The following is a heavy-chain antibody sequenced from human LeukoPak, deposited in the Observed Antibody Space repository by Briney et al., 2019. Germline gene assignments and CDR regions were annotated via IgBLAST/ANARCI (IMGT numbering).Heavy chain of an antibody. CDR1: SGSISRAWR. CDR2: ISHNGST. D-gene: IGHD3-10*01. Sequence: SQTLSLTRAVSSGSISRAWRWNGVRQPPGKGLEWIGGISHNGSTIYNVSLKNRVTKSLDRSTNQVSLKLSSVAAADTAMYYCAREPDYGSGLFYYGLDVWGQGTTVTVSS. V-gene: IGHV4-4*02. CDR3: AREPDYGSGLFYYGLDV. J-gene: IGHJ6*02.